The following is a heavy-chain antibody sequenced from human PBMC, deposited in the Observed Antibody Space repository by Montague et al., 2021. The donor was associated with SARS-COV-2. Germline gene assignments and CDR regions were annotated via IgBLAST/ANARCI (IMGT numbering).Heavy chain of an antibody. J-gene: IGHJ4*02. Sequence: SLRLSCAASGFTFSSYGMHWVRQAPGKGLEWVAVIWYDGSNKYYADSVKGRFTISRDNSKNTLYLQMNSLRAEDTAVYYCAREETYGDYDVYWGQGTLVTVSS. CDR1: GFTFSSYG. V-gene: IGHV3-33*01. CDR3: AREETYGDYDVY. CDR2: IWYDGSNK. D-gene: IGHD4-17*01.